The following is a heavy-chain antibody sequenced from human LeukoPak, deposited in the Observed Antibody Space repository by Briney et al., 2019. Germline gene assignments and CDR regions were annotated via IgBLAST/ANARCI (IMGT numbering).Heavy chain of an antibody. CDR1: GYTFTSYA. V-gene: IGHV1-69*06. CDR2: IIPIFGTA. D-gene: IGHD5-18*01. CDR3: ARDQHGDSYGPPGGYNWFDP. J-gene: IGHJ5*02. Sequence: GASVKVSCKASGYTFTSYAISWVRQAPGQGLEWMGGIIPIFGTANYAQKFQGRVTITADKSTSTAYMELSSLRSEDTAVYYCARDQHGDSYGPPGGYNWFDPWGQGTLVTVSS.